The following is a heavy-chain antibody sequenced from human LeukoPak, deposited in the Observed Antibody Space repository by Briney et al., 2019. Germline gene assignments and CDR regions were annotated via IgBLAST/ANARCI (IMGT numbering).Heavy chain of an antibody. J-gene: IGHJ1*01. Sequence: PGGSLRLSCAASGFTFSSYAMSWVRQAPGKGLEWVSAISGSGGSTYYADSVKGRFTISRDNSKNTLYLQMNSLRAEDTALYYCAKDGVAAAGTYLEYFQHWGQGTLVTVSS. CDR2: ISGSGGST. CDR3: AKDGVAAAGTYLEYFQH. V-gene: IGHV3-23*01. CDR1: GFTFSSYA. D-gene: IGHD6-13*01.